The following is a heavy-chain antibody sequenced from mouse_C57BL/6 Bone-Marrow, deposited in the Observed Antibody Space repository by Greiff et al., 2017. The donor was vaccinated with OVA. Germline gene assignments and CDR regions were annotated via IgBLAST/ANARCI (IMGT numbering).Heavy chain of an antibody. CDR3: ARRGNYGLYAMDY. J-gene: IGHJ4*01. CDR1: GFTFSSYT. Sequence: EVQLQQSGGGLVKPGGSLKLSCAASGFTFSSYTMSWVRQTPEKRLEWVATISGGGGNTYYPDSVKGRFTISRDNAKNTLYLQMSSLRSEDTAVYYCARRGNYGLYAMDYWGQGTSVTVSS. D-gene: IGHD1-1*01. V-gene: IGHV5-9*04. CDR2: ISGGGGNT.